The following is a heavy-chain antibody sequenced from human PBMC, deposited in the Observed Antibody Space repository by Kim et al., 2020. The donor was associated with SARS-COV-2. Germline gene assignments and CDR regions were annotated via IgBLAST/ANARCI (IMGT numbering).Heavy chain of an antibody. D-gene: IGHD6-25*01. CDR3: VKAMRPSVWHFEDSGDY. CDR2: INSNRVAT. Sequence: GGSLRLSCAASGFTFSTHAMSWVRQDPQKGLEWVSSINSNRVATSYAASARGRFTISRDSSKNNVYLQMNSLRVEDTALYYCVKAMRPSVWHFEDSGDY. J-gene: IGHJ4*01. CDR1: GFTFSTHA. V-gene: IGHV3-23*01.